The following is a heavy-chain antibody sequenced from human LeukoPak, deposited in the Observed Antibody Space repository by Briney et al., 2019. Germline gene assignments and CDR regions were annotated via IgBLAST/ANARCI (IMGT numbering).Heavy chain of an antibody. V-gene: IGHV4-34*01. CDR2: INHSGST. Sequence: SETLSLTCAVYGGSFSGYYWSWIRQPPGKGLEWIGEINHSGSTNYNPSLKSRVTISVDTSKNQFSLKLSSVTAADMAVYYCARGRGYSGRKLGYFDYWGQGILVTVSS. CDR3: ARGRGYSGRKLGYFDY. J-gene: IGHJ4*02. D-gene: IGHD1-26*01. CDR1: GGSFSGYY.